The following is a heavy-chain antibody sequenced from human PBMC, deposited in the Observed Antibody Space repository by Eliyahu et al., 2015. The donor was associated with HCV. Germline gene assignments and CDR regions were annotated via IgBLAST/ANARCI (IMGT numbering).Heavy chain of an antibody. CDR3: SREGFSNPDY. V-gene: IGHV3-48*01. J-gene: IGHJ4*02. D-gene: IGHD4-11*01. Sequence: ELRLVESGGGLVXPGGSLRLSXAASGSTLSGYSXXWVRQAXGKGLEWVSYISSSSGVIHYADFVKGRFTISRDNAKNSLFLQMNSLRPEDTAVYYCSREGFSNPDYWGQGTLVTVSS. CDR2: ISSSSGVI. CDR1: GSTLSGYS.